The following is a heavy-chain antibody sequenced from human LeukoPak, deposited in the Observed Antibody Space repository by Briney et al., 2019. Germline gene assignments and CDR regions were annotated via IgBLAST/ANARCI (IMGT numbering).Heavy chain of an antibody. Sequence: WASVKVSCKASGGTFSSYAISWVRQAPGQGLEWMGRIIPILGIANYAQKLQGRVTITADKSTSTAYMELSSLRSEDTAVYYCARDQDDSSGYYPYYFDYWGRGTLVTVSS. J-gene: IGHJ4*02. CDR3: ARDQDDSSGYYPYYFDY. CDR1: GGTFSSYA. CDR2: IIPILGIA. V-gene: IGHV1-69*04. D-gene: IGHD3-22*01.